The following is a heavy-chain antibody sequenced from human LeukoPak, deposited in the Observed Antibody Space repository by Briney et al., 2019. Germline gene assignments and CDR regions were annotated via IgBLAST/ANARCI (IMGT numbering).Heavy chain of an antibody. J-gene: IGHJ6*02. CDR2: ISYDGSNK. V-gene: IGHV3-30*18. Sequence: QPGRSLILSCAASGCTFSSYGMQLVRQAPGKGLEWVAVISYDGSNKYYADSVKGRFTISRDNSKNTLYLQMNCLIAEDTAVYYCAKVPGRSSSWPYYYGMDVWGQGTTVTVSS. CDR3: AKVPGRSSSWPYYYGMDV. CDR1: GCTFSSYG. D-gene: IGHD6-13*01.